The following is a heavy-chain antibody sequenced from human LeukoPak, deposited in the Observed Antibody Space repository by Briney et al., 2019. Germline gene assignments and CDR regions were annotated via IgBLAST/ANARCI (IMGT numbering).Heavy chain of an antibody. CDR2: LSSDGITQ. CDR1: GFSLTSYA. V-gene: IGHV3-30*04. CDR3: ARGAPRVVAFDH. D-gene: IGHD3-22*01. J-gene: IGHJ4*02. Sequence: PGGSLRLSCVASGFSLTSYAMHWVRQAPGKGLEWVTILSSDGITQNYADPVRGRFTISRDDSKKTLYLQMNSLRREDTAIYYCARGAPRVVAFDHWGQGALVTVSS.